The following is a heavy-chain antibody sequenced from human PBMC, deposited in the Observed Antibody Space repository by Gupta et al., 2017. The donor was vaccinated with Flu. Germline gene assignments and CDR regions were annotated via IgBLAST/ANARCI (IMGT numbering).Heavy chain of an antibody. CDR1: GGSFSGYY. CDR3: ARGQGGAVTKNWFDP. Sequence: QVQLQQWGAGLLKPSETLSLTCAVYGGSFSGYYWSWIRQPPGKGLEWIGEINDSGSTNYNPSLKSRVTISVDTSKNQFSLKLSSVTAADTAVYYCARGQGGAVTKNWFDPWGQGTLVTVSS. V-gene: IGHV4-34*01. J-gene: IGHJ5*02. CDR2: INDSGST. D-gene: IGHD4-17*01.